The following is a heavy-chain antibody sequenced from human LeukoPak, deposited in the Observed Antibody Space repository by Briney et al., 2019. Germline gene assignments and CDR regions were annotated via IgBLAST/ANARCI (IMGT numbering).Heavy chain of an antibody. CDR3: ARDPGRNQPFDY. D-gene: IGHD4-23*01. J-gene: IGHJ4*02. V-gene: IGHV1-46*01. Sequence: ASVKVSCKASRYTFTSYYMHWVRQAPGQGLEWMGIINPSGGSTSYAQKFQGRVTMTRDTSTSTVYMELSSLRSEDTAVYYCARDPGRNQPFDYWGQGTLVTVSS. CDR2: INPSGGST. CDR1: RYTFTSYY.